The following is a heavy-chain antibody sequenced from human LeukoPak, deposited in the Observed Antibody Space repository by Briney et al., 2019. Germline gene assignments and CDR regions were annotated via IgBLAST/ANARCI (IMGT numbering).Heavy chain of an antibody. D-gene: IGHD3-10*01. CDR1: GGSISGAY. J-gene: IGHJ6*03. CDR2: IYATGDT. CDR3: ARPPFMGVFFPGRGNRDV. V-gene: IGHV4-4*07. Sequence: PSETLSLTCSVSGGSISGAYWAWVRQPAGKGLEWIGRIYATGDTNYNPSLKSRVTMSADRSKNQFSLKLTSVTAADTAVYYCARPPFMGVFFPGRGNRDVGGGGTRVIAPS.